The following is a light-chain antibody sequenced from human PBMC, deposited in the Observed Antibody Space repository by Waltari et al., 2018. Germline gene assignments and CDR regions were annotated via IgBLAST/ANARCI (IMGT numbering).Light chain of an antibody. V-gene: IGLV1-36*01. CDR2: YDD. Sequence: QSVLTQPPSVSGAPRQRVTISCSGSSSNIGNNAVNWYQHLPGKAPKLLIYYDDLLYTGVSERFSASKSGTSASVAISVLQSEDETDYYCAAWDDRLNGPVFGGGTKLTVL. CDR1: SSNIGNNA. J-gene: IGLJ3*02. CDR3: AAWDDRLNGPV.